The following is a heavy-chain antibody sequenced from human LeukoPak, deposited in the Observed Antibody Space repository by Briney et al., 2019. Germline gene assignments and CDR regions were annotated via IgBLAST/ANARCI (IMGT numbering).Heavy chain of an antibody. Sequence: SETLSLTCTVSGGSISSYYWSWIRQPAGQGLEWIGRIYTSGSTNYNPSLKSRVTMSVDTSKNQFSLKLSSVTAADTAVYYCARDFGSSGPPEPYYFDYWGQGTLVTVSS. CDR1: GGSISSYY. D-gene: IGHD6-19*01. V-gene: IGHV4-4*07. CDR3: ARDFGSSGPPEPYYFDY. CDR2: IYTSGST. J-gene: IGHJ4*02.